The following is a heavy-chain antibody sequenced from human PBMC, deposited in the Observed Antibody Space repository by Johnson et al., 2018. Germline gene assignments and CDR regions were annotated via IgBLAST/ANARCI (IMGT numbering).Heavy chain of an antibody. Sequence: VQLVESGGGLVTPGGSLRLSCAASGFIFSTYSMTWVRQAPGKGLEWVSSISSSSSYIYYADSVEGRFTISRDNAKNSLSLQMNSLRAEDTAGYYWASDPPNYGGQGTLVTVSS. V-gene: IGHV3-21*01. CDR2: ISSSSSYI. J-gene: IGHJ4*02. CDR3: ASDPPNY. CDR1: GFIFSTYS.